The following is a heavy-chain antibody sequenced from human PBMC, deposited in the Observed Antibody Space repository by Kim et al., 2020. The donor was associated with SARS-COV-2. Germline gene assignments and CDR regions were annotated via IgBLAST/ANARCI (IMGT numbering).Heavy chain of an antibody. D-gene: IGHD2-15*01. J-gene: IGHJ6*02. CDR3: ARVVGGASYYYYGMDV. V-gene: IGHV3-48*02. Sequence: SVKGRFTSSRDNAKNSLYLQMNSLRDEDTAVYYCARVVGGASYYYYGMDVWGQGTTVTVSS.